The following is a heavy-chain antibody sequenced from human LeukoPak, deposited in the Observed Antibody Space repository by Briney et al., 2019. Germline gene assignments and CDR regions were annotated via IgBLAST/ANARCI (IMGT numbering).Heavy chain of an antibody. CDR3: ARRGYCSSTSCYEYWFDP. D-gene: IGHD2-2*01. J-gene: IGHJ5*02. CDR1: GCSISSSSYY. CDR2: IYYSGST. V-gene: IGHV4-39*01. Sequence: SETLSLTCTVSGCSISSSSYYWGWIRQPPGKGLEWIGIIYYSGSTYYNPSLKSRLTLSVDTSKNQFSLKLSPVTATDTAVYYCARRGYCSSTSCYEYWFDPWGQGTLVTVSS.